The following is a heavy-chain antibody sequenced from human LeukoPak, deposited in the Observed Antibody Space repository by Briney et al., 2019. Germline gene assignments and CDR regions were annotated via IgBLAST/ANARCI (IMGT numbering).Heavy chain of an antibody. CDR3: ARDGVVTMELDY. CDR2: IYPSGNT. Sequence: ASETLSLTCTVSGDSISNSRHYWSWIRQPAGKALEWIVRIYPSGNTNYNPSLKSRVSISLDTSKNQFSLNLKSVTAADTAMYYCARDGVVTMELDYWGQGTLVIVSS. CDR1: GDSISNSRHY. V-gene: IGHV4-61*02. J-gene: IGHJ4*02. D-gene: IGHD3-3*01.